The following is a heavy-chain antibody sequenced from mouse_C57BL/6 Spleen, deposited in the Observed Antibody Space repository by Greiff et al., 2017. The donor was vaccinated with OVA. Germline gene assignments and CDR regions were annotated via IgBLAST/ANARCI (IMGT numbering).Heavy chain of an antibody. Sequence: EVQRVESEGGLVQPGSSMKLSCTASGFTFSDYYMAWVRQVPEKGLEWVANINYDGSSTYYLDSLKSRFIISRDNAKNILYLQMSSLKSEDTATYYCARGAGSRGNWYFDVWGTGTTVTVSS. J-gene: IGHJ1*03. CDR2: INYDGSST. CDR1: GFTFSDYY. CDR3: ARGAGSRGNWYFDV. D-gene: IGHD1-1*01. V-gene: IGHV5-16*01.